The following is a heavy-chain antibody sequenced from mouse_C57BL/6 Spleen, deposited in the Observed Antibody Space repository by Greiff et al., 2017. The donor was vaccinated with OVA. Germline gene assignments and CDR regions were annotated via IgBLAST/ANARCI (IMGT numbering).Heavy chain of an antibody. V-gene: IGHV5-4*03. D-gene: IGHD2-4*01. CDR3: ARAYDYLFAY. Sequence: EVMLVESGGGLVKPGGSLKLSCAASGFTFSSYAMSWVRQTPEKRLEWVATISDGGSYTYYPDNVKGRFTISRDNTTNNLYLQLSHLKSEDTAMYYCARAYDYLFAYWGQGTLVTVSA. J-gene: IGHJ3*01. CDR1: GFTFSSYA. CDR2: ISDGGSYT.